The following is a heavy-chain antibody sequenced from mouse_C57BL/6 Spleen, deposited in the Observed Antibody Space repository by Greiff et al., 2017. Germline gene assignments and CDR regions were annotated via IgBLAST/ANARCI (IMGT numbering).Heavy chain of an antibody. V-gene: IGHV1-26*01. Sequence: EVKLQQSGPELVKPGASVKISCKASGYTFTDYYMNWVKQSHGKSLEWIGDINPNNGGTSYNQKFKGKATLTVDKSSSTAYMELRSLTSEDSAVYYCARGGDVEYYFDYWGQGTTLTVSS. D-gene: IGHD3-3*01. CDR1: GYTFTDYY. CDR3: ARGGDVEYYFDY. J-gene: IGHJ2*01. CDR2: INPNNGGT.